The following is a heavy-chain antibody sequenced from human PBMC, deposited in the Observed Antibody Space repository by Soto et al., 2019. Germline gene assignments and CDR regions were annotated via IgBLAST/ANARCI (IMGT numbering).Heavy chain of an antibody. V-gene: IGHV1-3*01. Sequence: GASVKVSCKASGYTFTYYTIHWVRQAPGQGLEWMGSISSGNGNTKLSQKFQDRVTFTRDTSAGTAYMELGSLRSEDTAVYYCARKRQLDYFYYWGQGTLVTVSS. CDR1: GYTFTYYT. CDR2: ISSGNGNT. D-gene: IGHD6-6*01. J-gene: IGHJ4*02. CDR3: ARKRQLDYFYY.